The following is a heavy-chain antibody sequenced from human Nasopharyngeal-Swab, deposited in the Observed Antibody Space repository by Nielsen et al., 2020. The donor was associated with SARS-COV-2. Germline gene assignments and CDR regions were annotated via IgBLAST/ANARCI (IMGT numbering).Heavy chain of an antibody. J-gene: IGHJ4*02. Sequence: SETLSLTCAVYGGSFSGYYWSWIRQPPGKGLEWIGEINHSGSINYNPSLKSRVTISVDPSKNQFPLKLRSVTAGDTAVYYCARGRVGGWRNPFDYWGQGTLATVSS. CDR3: ARGRVGGWRNPFDY. CDR1: GGSFSGYY. CDR2: INHSGSI. V-gene: IGHV4-34*01. D-gene: IGHD6-19*01.